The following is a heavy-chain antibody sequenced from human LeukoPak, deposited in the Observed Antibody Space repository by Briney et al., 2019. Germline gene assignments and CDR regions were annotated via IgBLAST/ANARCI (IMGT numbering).Heavy chain of an antibody. J-gene: IGHJ5*02. CDR1: GYTFTSYD. V-gene: IGHV1-8*02. Sequence: ASVKVSCKASGYTFTSYDINWVRQATGQGLEWMGWMNPNSGNTGYAQKFQGRVTMTRNTSISTAYMELSSLRSEDTAVYYCASAPRYYDSSGYYYINWFDPWGQGTLVTVSS. D-gene: IGHD3-22*01. CDR2: MNPNSGNT. CDR3: ASAPRYYDSSGYYYINWFDP.